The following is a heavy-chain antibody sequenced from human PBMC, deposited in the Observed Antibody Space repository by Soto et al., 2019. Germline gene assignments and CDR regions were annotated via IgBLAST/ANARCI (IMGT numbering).Heavy chain of an antibody. Sequence: ASVKVSCKASGYTFTGYYIHWVRQAPGQGLEWMGSISPHSGGPNYAQRFQGRVTMTRDTSMTTVYMETSGLTSDDTAVYYCAREEQTGANYYLDYWGQGTLVTVSS. CDR2: ISPHSGGP. CDR1: GYTFTGYY. CDR3: AREEQTGANYYLDY. V-gene: IGHV1-2*02. J-gene: IGHJ4*02. D-gene: IGHD7-27*01.